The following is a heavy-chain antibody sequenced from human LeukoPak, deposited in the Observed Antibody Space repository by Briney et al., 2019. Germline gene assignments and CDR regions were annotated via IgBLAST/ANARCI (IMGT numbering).Heavy chain of an antibody. CDR3: VRYRSTSYRFDN. J-gene: IGHJ4*02. D-gene: IGHD6-19*01. CDR1: GDSFSGLPYS. Sequence: SETLSLTCTVSGDSFSGLPYSWGWIRQPPGKGLEWIAYMYYDEHTYYNPSLKSRVTISVDTSKKQFSLNLSSVTAADTAIYYCVRYRSTSYRFDNLGQGTLVTVSS. V-gene: IGHV4-39*01. CDR2: MYYDEHT.